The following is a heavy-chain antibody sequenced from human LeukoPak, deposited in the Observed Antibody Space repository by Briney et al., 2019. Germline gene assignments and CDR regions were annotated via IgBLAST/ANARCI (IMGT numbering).Heavy chain of an antibody. CDR2: IASDGNYK. CDR1: GFTFSHYG. V-gene: IGHV3-30*02. D-gene: IGHD1-1*01. J-gene: IGHJ4*02. CDR3: TNLLYNWNAHFGDY. Sequence: PGGSLRLSCAAAGFTFSHYGMHWVRQAPGKGLEWVAYIASDGNYKDYADSVKGRFTISRDNSRNTMYLQMDSLRAEDTAVYYCTNLLYNWNAHFGDYWGQGTLVSVAS.